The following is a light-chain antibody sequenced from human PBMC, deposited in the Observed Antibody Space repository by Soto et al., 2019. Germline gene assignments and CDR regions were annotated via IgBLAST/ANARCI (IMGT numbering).Light chain of an antibody. CDR3: QHYDNLPYA. V-gene: IGKV1-33*01. Sequence: DIHMPQSPSSLSASVGDRVTITCQATQDISYYLNWYQQKPGKAPKLLIYDASNLHTGVPSRFSGSGSGTDFTFTISSLQPEDIATYYCQHYDNLPYAFGQGTKPEI. CDR2: DAS. CDR1: QDISYY. J-gene: IGKJ2*01.